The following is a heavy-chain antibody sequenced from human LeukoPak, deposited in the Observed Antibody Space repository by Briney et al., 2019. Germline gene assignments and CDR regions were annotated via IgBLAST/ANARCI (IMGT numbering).Heavy chain of an antibody. Sequence: ASVKVSCKASGYTFTAYYMHWVRQAPGQGLEWMGWVNPKSGGTKYAPQLQGRITMTRASSIRITYMELTGLTSDDTTLFYWARTLMQFDYWGQGTLVTVSS. CDR2: VNPKSGGT. CDR1: GYTFTAYY. J-gene: IGHJ4*02. CDR3: ARTLMQFDY. V-gene: IGHV1-2*02.